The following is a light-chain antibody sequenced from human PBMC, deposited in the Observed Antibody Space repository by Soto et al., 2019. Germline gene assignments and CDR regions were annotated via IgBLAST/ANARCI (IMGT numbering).Light chain of an antibody. J-gene: IGLJ3*02. CDR3: SSFASSNTGV. V-gene: IGLV2-8*01. CDR1: SSDVGAY. Sequence: QSALTQPPSASGSPGQSVTISCTGTSSDVGAYISWYQQHAGKAPKLVIYEVTKRPSGVPDRFSGSKSANTASLTVSGLQAEDEADYYCSSFASSNTGVFGGGTKLTVL. CDR2: EVT.